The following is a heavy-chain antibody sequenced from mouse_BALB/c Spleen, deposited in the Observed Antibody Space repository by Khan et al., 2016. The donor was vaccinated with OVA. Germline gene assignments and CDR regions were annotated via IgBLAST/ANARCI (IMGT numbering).Heavy chain of an antibody. J-gene: IGHJ2*01. V-gene: IGHV2-9*02. Sequence: QVQLKESGPGLVAPSQSLSITCTVSGFSLTSYGVHWVRQPPGKGLEWLGVIWAGGSTNYNSALMSRLSISKDNSKSQVFLKMNRLQTDDTAMYYRSRPRDKWGQGTTLTVSS. CDR3: SRPRDK. CDR1: GFSLTSYG. CDR2: IWAGGST.